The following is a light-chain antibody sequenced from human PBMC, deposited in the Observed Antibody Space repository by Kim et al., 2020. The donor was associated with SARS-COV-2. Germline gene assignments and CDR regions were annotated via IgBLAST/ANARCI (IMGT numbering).Light chain of an antibody. CDR3: AAWDDSLSGPV. CDR2: DNN. J-gene: IGLJ3*02. Sequence: QSALTQPPSVSGTPGQRVTISCSGGSSNIGSNYVFWYQQLPGTAPKLLIFDNNQRPSGVPDRFSGSRSGNSASLAFSGLRSEDEADYYCAAWDDSLSGPVFGGGTKLTVL. CDR1: SSNIGSNY. V-gene: IGLV1-47*02.